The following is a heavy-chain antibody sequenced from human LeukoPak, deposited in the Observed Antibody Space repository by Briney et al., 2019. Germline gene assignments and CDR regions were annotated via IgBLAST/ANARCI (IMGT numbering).Heavy chain of an antibody. J-gene: IGHJ3*02. CDR1: GFTFSTYA. CDR2: IIVGGSST. Sequence: GSLRLSCAASGFTFSTYAMSWVRQAPGRGLGWVSAIIVGGSSTYYADSVKGRFTISRDNSKNTLYLQMHSLRAEDTAVYYCAKGYFDWLLYKPQDDAFDIWGQGTMVTVSS. CDR3: AKGYFDWLLYKPQDDAFDI. V-gene: IGHV3-23*01. D-gene: IGHD3-9*01.